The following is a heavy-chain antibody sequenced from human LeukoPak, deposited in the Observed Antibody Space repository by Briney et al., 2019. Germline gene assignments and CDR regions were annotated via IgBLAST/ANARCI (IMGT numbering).Heavy chain of an antibody. CDR3: ARQPYSSSWYEDGAFDI. CDR1: GGSISSYY. D-gene: IGHD6-13*01. CDR2: IYHSGST. V-gene: IGHV4-39*01. J-gene: IGHJ3*02. Sequence: SETLSLTCTVSGGSISSYYWGWIRQPPGKGLEWIGSIYHSGSTYYNPSLKSRVTISVDTSKNQFSLKLSSVTAADTAVYYCARQPYSSSWYEDGAFDIWGQGTMVTVSS.